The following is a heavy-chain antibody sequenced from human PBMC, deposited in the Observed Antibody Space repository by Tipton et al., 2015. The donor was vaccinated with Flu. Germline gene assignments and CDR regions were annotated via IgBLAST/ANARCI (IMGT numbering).Heavy chain of an antibody. CDR1: GYILSTDW. Sequence: VQLVQSGAEVTKPGKSLKISCKGSGYILSTDWIGWVRQMPGKGLEWMGIIYLADSDTRYSPAFQGQVTISADKSTRTAYLQWSSLKASDTAMYYCVRQLPGYYHSSGYPPPFGYWGQGTLVTVSS. D-gene: IGHD3-22*01. CDR2: IYLADSDT. V-gene: IGHV5-51*01. CDR3: VRQLPGYYHSSGYPPPFGY. J-gene: IGHJ4*02.